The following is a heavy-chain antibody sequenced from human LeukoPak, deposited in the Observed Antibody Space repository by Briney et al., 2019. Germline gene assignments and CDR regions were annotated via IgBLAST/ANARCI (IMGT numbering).Heavy chain of an antibody. V-gene: IGHV3-64*01. J-gene: IGHJ4*02. Sequence: GGSLRLSCAASGFTFSSYAMHWVRQAPGKGLEYVSAISSNGGSTYYANSVKGRFTISRDNSKNTLYLQMGSLRAEDMAVYYCARGSGVVVAARFDYWGQGTLVTVSS. CDR3: ARGSGVVVAARFDY. D-gene: IGHD2-15*01. CDR2: ISSNGGST. CDR1: GFTFSSYA.